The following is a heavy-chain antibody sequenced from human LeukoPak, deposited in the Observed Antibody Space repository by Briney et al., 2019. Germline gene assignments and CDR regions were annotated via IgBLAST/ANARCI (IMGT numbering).Heavy chain of an antibody. J-gene: IGHJ6*03. CDR1: GFTFSSYS. D-gene: IGHD3-22*01. Sequence: GGSLRLSCAASGFTFSSYSMNWVRQAPGKGLEGVSYISSSSSTIYYADSVKGRFTISRDNAKNSLYLQMNSLRAEDTAVYYCASYYYDSSGYPYYYYYMDVWGKGTTVTVSS. V-gene: IGHV3-48*01. CDR3: ASYYYDSSGYPYYYYYMDV. CDR2: ISSSSSTI.